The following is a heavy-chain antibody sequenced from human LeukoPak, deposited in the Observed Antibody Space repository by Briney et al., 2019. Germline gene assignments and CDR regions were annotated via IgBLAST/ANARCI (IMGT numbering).Heavy chain of an antibody. CDR3: ARGGIAARPPHYFDY. CDR1: GFTFSGYS. CDR2: ISSSSSYI. Sequence: GGSLRLSCAASGFTFSGYSMNWVRQAPGKGLEWVSSISSSSSYIYYADSVKGRFTISRDNAKNSLYLQMNSLRAEDTAVYYCARGGIAARPPHYFDYWGQGTLVTVSS. D-gene: IGHD6-6*01. V-gene: IGHV3-21*01. J-gene: IGHJ4*02.